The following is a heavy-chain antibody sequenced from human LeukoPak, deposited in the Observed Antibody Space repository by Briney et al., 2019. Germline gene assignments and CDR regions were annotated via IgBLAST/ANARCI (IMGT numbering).Heavy chain of an antibody. CDR2: ISDDGRSK. D-gene: IGHD4-17*01. J-gene: IGHJ4*02. CDR1: GFSFISYG. Sequence: PGGSLRLSCAASGFSFISYGMHWVRQAPGKGLEWVGVISDDGRSKGYADSVKGRFTISRDNSKDTLYLQMNSLRDEDTAVYYCAKRPSDYGDYVTYFDYWGQGTLVTVSS. V-gene: IGHV3-30*18. CDR3: AKRPSDYGDYVTYFDY.